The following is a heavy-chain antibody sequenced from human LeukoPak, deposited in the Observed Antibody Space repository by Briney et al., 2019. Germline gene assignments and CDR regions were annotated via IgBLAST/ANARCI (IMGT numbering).Heavy chain of an antibody. CDR2: ISSGSSSI. Sequence: QPGGSLRLSCAASGFTFSSYIMHWVRQAPGKGLEWVSYISSGSSSIYYADSVKGRFTISRDNAQNSLSLQMNSLRAEDTAVYYCARGIGDGYILNWGQGTLVTVSS. CDR1: GFTFSSYI. J-gene: IGHJ4*02. CDR3: ARGIGDGYILN. V-gene: IGHV3-48*04. D-gene: IGHD5-24*01.